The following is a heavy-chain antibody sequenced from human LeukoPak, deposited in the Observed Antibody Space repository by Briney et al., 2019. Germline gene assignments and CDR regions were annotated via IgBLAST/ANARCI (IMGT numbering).Heavy chain of an antibody. CDR2: INAGNGNT. CDR3: ARDIAAAGTGY. Sequence: GASVKVSCKASGYTFTSYGMHWVRQAPGQRLEWMGWINAGNGNTKYSEKFQGRVTITRDTSASTAYMELSSLRSDDTAVYYCARDIAAAGTGYWGQGTLVTVSS. V-gene: IGHV1-3*01. D-gene: IGHD6-13*01. J-gene: IGHJ4*02. CDR1: GYTFTSYG.